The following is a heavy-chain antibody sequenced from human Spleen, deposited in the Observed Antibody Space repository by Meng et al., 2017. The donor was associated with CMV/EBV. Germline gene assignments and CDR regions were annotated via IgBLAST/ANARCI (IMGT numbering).Heavy chain of an antibody. CDR3: AREGLGGTYGMDV. Sequence: SETLSLTCTVSGDSVSSGSYYWSWIRQPPGKRLEWIGYIYYSGSTNYNPSLKSRVTMSVDTSKNQFSLKLSSVTAADTAVYYCAREGLGGTYGMDVWGQGTTVTVSS. CDR1: GDSVSSGSYY. J-gene: IGHJ6*02. D-gene: IGHD3-16*01. V-gene: IGHV4-61*01. CDR2: IYYSGST.